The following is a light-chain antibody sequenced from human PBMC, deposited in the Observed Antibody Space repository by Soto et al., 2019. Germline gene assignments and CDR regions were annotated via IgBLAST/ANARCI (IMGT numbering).Light chain of an antibody. CDR2: GAS. CDR1: QTVSSY. J-gene: IGKJ5*01. CDR3: QQYGTSPIT. Sequence: ENVLTQSPGTLSLSPGERATLSCRASQTVSSYLTWYQQRPGQAPRLLIYGASKRATGIQDRFSGSGSGTDFTLTISRLEPEDFALYYCQQYGTSPITFGQGTRLEI. V-gene: IGKV3-20*01.